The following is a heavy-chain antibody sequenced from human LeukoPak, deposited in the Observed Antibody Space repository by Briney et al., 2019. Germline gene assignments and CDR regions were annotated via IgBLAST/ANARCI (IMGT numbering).Heavy chain of an antibody. CDR1: GFTFSSYA. D-gene: IGHD3-3*01. Sequence: PGGSLRLSCAASGFTFSSYAMSWVRQAPGKGLEWVSAISGSGGSTYYADSVKGRFTISRDNAKNSLYLQMNSLRAEDTAVYYCAREIRFLGGLSRGYFDYWGQGTLVTVSS. CDR2: ISGSGGST. CDR3: AREIRFLGGLSRGYFDY. J-gene: IGHJ4*02. V-gene: IGHV3-23*01.